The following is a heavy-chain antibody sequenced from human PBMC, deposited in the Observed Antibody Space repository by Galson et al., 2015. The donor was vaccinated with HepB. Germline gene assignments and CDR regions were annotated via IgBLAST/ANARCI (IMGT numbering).Heavy chain of an antibody. CDR2: INGGNTNT. D-gene: IGHD3-10*01. Sequence: SVKVSCKASGYSLTTYAMHWVRQAPGQRLEWMGWINGGNTNTKYSQKFQGRVTITRDTSASTAYMELSSLRTEDTTVYFCARGRHINMVRGVIIMSSYYGLDVWGQVTTVTVSS. CDR1: GYSLTTYA. CDR3: ARGRHINMVRGVIIMSSYYGLDV. J-gene: IGHJ6*02. V-gene: IGHV1-3*01.